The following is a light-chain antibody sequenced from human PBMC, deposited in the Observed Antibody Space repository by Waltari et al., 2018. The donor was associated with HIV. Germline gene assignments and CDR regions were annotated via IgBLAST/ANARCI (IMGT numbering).Light chain of an antibody. CDR2: ENY. CDR1: SSNVGTRP. V-gene: IGLV1-51*02. Sequence: QSLLTQPPSVSAAPGQRVTISCSGSSSNVGTRPLSWYQQFPGAAPKLLIYENYQRPSDIPDRFSGSKSGSSATLDITGLQAEDEADYYCGAWDDSLRAGIFGGGTKLSVL. CDR3: GAWDDSLRAGI. J-gene: IGLJ2*01.